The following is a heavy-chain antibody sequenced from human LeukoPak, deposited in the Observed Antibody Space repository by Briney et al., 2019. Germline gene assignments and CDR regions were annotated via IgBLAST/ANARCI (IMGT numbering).Heavy chain of an antibody. Sequence: ASVKVSCKASGYTFANYYIHLVRQAPGQGLEWMGLINPSGGSTNYAQKFQGRVTMTRDTSTSTAYMELSRLRSDDTAVYYCARDTPRPVPRGFEYWGQGTLATVSS. J-gene: IGHJ4*02. V-gene: IGHV1-46*01. CDR2: INPSGGST. CDR1: GYTFANYY. CDR3: ARDTPRPVPRGFEY.